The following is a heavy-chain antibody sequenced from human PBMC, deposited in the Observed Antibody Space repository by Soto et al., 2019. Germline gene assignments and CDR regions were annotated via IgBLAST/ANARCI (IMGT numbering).Heavy chain of an antibody. D-gene: IGHD3-10*01. CDR1: GGTLSDHG. Sequence: QVQLEQSGAEVQKPGSSVKVSCKASGGTLSDHGVAWLRQAPGQGLEWMGGTIPVFNTAKYAQKFQGRVTVTADKFTNIAYMELSSLRSDDTAFYFCARGVYGSGNYYTGPSAFDIWGQGTMVIVSS. J-gene: IGHJ3*02. CDR2: TIPVFNTA. V-gene: IGHV1-69*06. CDR3: ARGVYGSGNYYTGPSAFDI.